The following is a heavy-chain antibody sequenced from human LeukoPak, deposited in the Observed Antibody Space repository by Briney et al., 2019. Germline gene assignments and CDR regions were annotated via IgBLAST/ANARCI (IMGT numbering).Heavy chain of an antibody. Sequence: ASVKVSCKTSGYTFTGYYIYWVRQAPGQGLEWMGWINPNSGGTNYPQKFQGRVTMTRDTSISTAYMDLSRLRSDDTAVYYCARYSGGLLWFGELGDWGQGTLVTVSS. D-gene: IGHD3-10*01. J-gene: IGHJ4*02. CDR1: GYTFTGYY. CDR3: ARYSGGLLWFGELGD. V-gene: IGHV1-2*02. CDR2: INPNSGGT.